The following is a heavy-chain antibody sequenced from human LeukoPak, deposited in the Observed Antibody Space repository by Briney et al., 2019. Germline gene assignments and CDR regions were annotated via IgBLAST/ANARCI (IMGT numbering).Heavy chain of an antibody. CDR3: ARALGSSPRRNYMDV. Sequence: GGSLRLSCAASGFTFSDYYMSWIRQAPGKGLEWVSYISSSGSTIYYADSVKGRFTISRDNAKNSLYLQMNSLSAEDTAVYYCARALGSSPRRNYMDVWGKGTTVTVSS. D-gene: IGHD6-6*01. J-gene: IGHJ6*03. V-gene: IGHV3-11*04. CDR1: GFTFSDYY. CDR2: ISSSGSTI.